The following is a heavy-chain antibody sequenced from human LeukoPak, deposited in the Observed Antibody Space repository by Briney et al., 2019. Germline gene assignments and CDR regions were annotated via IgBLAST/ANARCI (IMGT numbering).Heavy chain of an antibody. CDR3: ARDLITTYYDFWSGPPQYYGMDV. D-gene: IGHD3-3*01. Sequence: ASVKVSCKASGYTFTSYGISWVRQAPGQGLEWMGWISAYNGNTNYAQKLQGRVTMTTDTSTSIAYMELRSLRSDDTAVYYCARDLITTYYDFWSGPPQYYGMDVWGQGTTVTVSS. CDR1: GYTFTSYG. CDR2: ISAYNGNT. V-gene: IGHV1-18*01. J-gene: IGHJ6*02.